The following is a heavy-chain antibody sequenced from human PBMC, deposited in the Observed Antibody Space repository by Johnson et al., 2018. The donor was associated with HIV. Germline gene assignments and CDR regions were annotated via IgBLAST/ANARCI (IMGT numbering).Heavy chain of an antibody. D-gene: IGHD6-13*01. CDR2: IYSGGSP. CDR3: ARDRLLIAAAGMEVFAFDI. J-gene: IGHJ3*02. CDR1: GFTVSSNY. V-gene: IGHV3-66*01. Sequence: EQLVESGGGLVQPGGSLRLSCAASGFTVSSNYMSWVRQAPGKGLEWVSVIYSGGSPSHAASVKGRFTISRDKAKNTLYLQMNSLRAEDTAVYYCARDRLLIAAAGMEVFAFDIWGQGTMVTVSS.